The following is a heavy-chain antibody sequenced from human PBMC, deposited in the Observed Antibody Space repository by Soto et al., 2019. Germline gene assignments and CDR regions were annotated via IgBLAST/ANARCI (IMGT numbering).Heavy chain of an antibody. CDR1: GFTFSNAW. CDR3: TTVEWPYYYYGMDV. V-gene: IGHV3-15*01. D-gene: IGHD3-3*01. Sequence: GGSLRLSCAASGFTFSNAWMSWVRQAPGKGLEWVGRIKSKTDGGTTDYAAPVKGRFTISRDDSKNTLYLQMNSLKTEDTAVYYCTTVEWPYYYYGMDVWGQGTTVTVSS. J-gene: IGHJ6*02. CDR2: IKSKTDGGTT.